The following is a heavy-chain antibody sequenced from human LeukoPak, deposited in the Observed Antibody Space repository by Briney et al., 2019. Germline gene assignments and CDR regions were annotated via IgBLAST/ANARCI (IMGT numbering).Heavy chain of an antibody. J-gene: IGHJ4*02. Sequence: GGSPRLSCAASGFTFSSYAMSWVRQAPGKGLEWVSAISGSGGSTYYADSVKGRFTISRDNSKNTLYLQMNSLRAEDTAVYYCAKDGSYGDYRSYFDYWGQGTLVTVSS. CDR2: ISGSGGST. CDR3: AKDGSYGDYRSYFDY. CDR1: GFTFSSYA. D-gene: IGHD4-17*01. V-gene: IGHV3-23*01.